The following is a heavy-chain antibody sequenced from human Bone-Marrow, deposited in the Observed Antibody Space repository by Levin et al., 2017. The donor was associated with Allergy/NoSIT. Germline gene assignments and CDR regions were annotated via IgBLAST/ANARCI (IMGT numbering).Heavy chain of an antibody. CDR2: INPSGGST. J-gene: IGHJ5*02. Sequence: AASVKVSCKASGYTFTSYYMHWVRQAPGQGLEWMGIINPSGGSTSYAQKFQGRVTMTRDTSTSTVYMELSSLRSEDTAVYYCARALAPKISVVAATNWFDPWGQGTLVTVSS. D-gene: IGHD2-15*01. CDR1: GYTFTSYY. V-gene: IGHV1-46*01. CDR3: ARALAPKISVVAATNWFDP.